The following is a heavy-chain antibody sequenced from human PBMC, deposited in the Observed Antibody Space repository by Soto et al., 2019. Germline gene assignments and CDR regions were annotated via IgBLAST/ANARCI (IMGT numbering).Heavy chain of an antibody. D-gene: IGHD5-12*01. CDR1: GGSFSGYY. V-gene: IGHV4-34*01. CDR2: INHSGST. J-gene: IGHJ4*02. CDR3: AGSGYETRFDY. Sequence: SETLSLTCAVYGGSFSGYYWSWIRQPPGKGLEWIGEINHSGSTNYNPSHKSRVTISVDTSKNQFSLKLSSVTATDTAVYYCAGSGYETRFDYWGQGTLVTVSS.